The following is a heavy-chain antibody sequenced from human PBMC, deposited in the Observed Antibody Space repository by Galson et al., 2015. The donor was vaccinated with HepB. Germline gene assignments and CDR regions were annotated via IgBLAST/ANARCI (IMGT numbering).Heavy chain of an antibody. CDR3: ARGGSTGWWFDP. V-gene: IGHV4-31*03. D-gene: IGHD4-17*01. Sequence: TLSLTCSVSGGSIPSGGNYWTWIRQRPGKGLEWIGYIYYGGSSDRNPSLKSRVTISLDTSTRQFSLKLTSVTAADTAVYYCARGGSTGWWFDPWGQGTLVTVSS. J-gene: IGHJ5*02. CDR1: GGSIPSGGNY. CDR2: IYYGGSS.